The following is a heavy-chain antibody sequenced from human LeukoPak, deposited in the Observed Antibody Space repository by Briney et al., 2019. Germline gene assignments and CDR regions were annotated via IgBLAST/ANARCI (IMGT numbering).Heavy chain of an antibody. D-gene: IGHD2-8*01. CDR2: ISSSSSTI. CDR1: GFTFSDYY. V-gene: IGHV3-11*01. Sequence: GGSLRLSCAASGFTFSDYYMSWIRQAPGKGLEWVSYISSSSSTIYYADSVKGRFTISRDNAKNSLYLQMNSLRAEDTAVYYCARAADCTNGVCYTGPPYYYYGMDVWGQGTTVTVSS. J-gene: IGHJ6*02. CDR3: ARAADCTNGVCYTGPPYYYYGMDV.